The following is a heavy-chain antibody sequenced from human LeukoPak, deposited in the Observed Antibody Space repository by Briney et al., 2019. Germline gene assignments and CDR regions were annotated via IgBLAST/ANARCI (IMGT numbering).Heavy chain of an antibody. CDR1: GFTFSSNW. D-gene: IGHD4-11*01. CDR3: AKLGGTVTTWDY. CDR2: INPDGSGK. Sequence: GGSLRLSCAASGFTFSSNWMSWVRQAPGKGLEWVASINPDGSGKPFVDSLKGRFTISRDNAENSLYLQMNSLRAEDTAVYYCAKLGGTVTTWDYWGLGTLVTVSS. V-gene: IGHV3-7*03. J-gene: IGHJ4*02.